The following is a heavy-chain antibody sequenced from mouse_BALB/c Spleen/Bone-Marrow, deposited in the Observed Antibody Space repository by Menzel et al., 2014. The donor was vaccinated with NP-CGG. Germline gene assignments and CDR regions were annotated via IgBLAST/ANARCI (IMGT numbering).Heavy chain of an antibody. D-gene: IGHD2-3*01. CDR1: GFTFRSFG. V-gene: IGHV5-17*02. CDR2: ISGGTSTI. J-gene: IGHJ2*01. CDR3: VRGGYYVPSYFDS. Sequence: VQLKESGGGLVQPGGSRKLSCAASGFTFRSFGMHWARQAPEKGLEWVAYISGGTSTIYYADTVKGRFTISRDNPNNALFPQMTSLRSEDTAMYYCVRGGYYVPSYFDSWGQGTTLTVSS.